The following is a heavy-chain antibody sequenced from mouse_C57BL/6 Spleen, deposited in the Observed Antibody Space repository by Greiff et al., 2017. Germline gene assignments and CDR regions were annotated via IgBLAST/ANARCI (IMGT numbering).Heavy chain of an antibody. CDR2: INPYNGGT. D-gene: IGHD2-3*01. V-gene: IGHV1-19*01. CDR1: GYTFTDYY. Sequence: EVQLQQSGPVLVKPGASVKMSCKASGYTFTDYYMNWVKQSHGKSLEWIGVINPYNGGTSYNQKFKGKATLTVDKSSSTAYMELNSLTSEDSAVYYCASGNYDGYLDYWGQGTTLTVSS. CDR3: ASGNYDGYLDY. J-gene: IGHJ2*01.